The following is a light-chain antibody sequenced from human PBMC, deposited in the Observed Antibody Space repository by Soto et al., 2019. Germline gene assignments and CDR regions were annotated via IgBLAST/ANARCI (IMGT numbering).Light chain of an antibody. V-gene: IGKV3-20*01. Sequence: EIVLTQSPGTLSLSPGEGATLSCRASQNLFSSYLAWYQQKPGQAPRLLIYASSSRATGIPDRFSGSRSGTDFTLTITRLEPEDFAMYYCHQYGSSPRTFGQGTKLEIK. CDR1: QNLFSSY. J-gene: IGKJ2*01. CDR2: ASS. CDR3: HQYGSSPRT.